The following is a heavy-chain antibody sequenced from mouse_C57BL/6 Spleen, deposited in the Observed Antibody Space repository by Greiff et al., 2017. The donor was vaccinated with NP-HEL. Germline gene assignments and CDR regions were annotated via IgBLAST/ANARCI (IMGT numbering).Heavy chain of an antibody. D-gene: IGHD2-4*01. Sequence: EVKLLESGPGLVKPSQSLSLTCSVTGYSITSGYYWNWIRQFPGNKLEWMGYISYDGSNNYNPSLKNRISITRDTSKNQFFLKLNSVTTEDTATYYCAREDDYDGHFDYWGQGTTLTVSS. CDR1: GYSITSGYY. CDR2: ISYDGSN. V-gene: IGHV3-6*01. CDR3: AREDDYDGHFDY. J-gene: IGHJ2*01.